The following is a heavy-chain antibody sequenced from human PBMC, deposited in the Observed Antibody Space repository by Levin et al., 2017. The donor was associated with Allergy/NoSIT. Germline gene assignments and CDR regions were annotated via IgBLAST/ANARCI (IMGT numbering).Heavy chain of an antibody. J-gene: IGHJ4*02. Sequence: SCAASGFNFGYTWMSWVRQAPGKGLEWVASIKLDGSERYYVESVKGRFTISRDNAKNSLYLQMDNLRVEDTAVYYCSRLRPVNFFDYWGQGVLVSVSP. CDR3: SRLRPVNFFDY. V-gene: IGHV3-7*01. D-gene: IGHD3-9*01. CDR1: GFNFGYTW. CDR2: IKLDGSER.